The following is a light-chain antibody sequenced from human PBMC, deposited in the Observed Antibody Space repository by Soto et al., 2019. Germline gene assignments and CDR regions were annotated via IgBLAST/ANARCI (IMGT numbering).Light chain of an antibody. CDR1: QSVSSSY. Sequence: EIVLTQSPGTLSLSPGERATLSCRASQSVSSSYLAWYQQKPGQAPRLLIYGASSRATGIPDRFSGSGSGKDFTLTISRLEAEDFAVYYCHQYDSTPLSFGGGTKVVIK. J-gene: IGKJ4*01. CDR2: GAS. V-gene: IGKV3-20*01. CDR3: HQYDSTPLS.